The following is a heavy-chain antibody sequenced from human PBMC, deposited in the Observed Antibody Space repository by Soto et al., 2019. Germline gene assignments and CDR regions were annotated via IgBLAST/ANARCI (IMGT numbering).Heavy chain of an antibody. CDR3: ARDRSDDLHYFDAFDI. CDR1: GGSVSSGSHY. Sequence: SETVSLTCTVSGGSVSSGSHYLRWIGQPPGKGLEWIAYIYHSGSTDYNPSLKSRVSISVDLSKNQFSLRLDSVTAADTAVYSCARDRSDDLHYFDAFDISGPGTVITV. D-gene: IGHD2-21*01. J-gene: IGHJ3*02. V-gene: IGHV4-61*01. CDR2: IYHSGST.